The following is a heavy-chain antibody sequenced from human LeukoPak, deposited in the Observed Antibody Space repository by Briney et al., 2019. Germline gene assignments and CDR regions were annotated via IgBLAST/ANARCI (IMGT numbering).Heavy chain of an antibody. CDR1: GGSISTYY. J-gene: IGHJ4*02. V-gene: IGHV4-59*01. CDR3: ARGGGYASPIGY. CDR2: IYHSGST. D-gene: IGHD5-12*01. Sequence: NPSETLSLTCTLSGGSISTYYWSWIRQPPGKGLEWIGYIYHSGSTNYNPSLKSRVTISVDTSKNQFSLKLSSVTAADTAVYYCARGGGYASPIGYWGQGDLVTVSS.